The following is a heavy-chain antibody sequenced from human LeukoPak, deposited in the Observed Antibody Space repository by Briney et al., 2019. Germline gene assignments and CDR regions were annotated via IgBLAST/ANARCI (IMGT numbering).Heavy chain of an antibody. Sequence: GASVKVSCKASGYTFTGYYMHRVRQAPGQGLEWMGWINPNSGGTNYAQKFQGRVTMTRDTSISTAYMELSRLRSDDTAVYYCAREGGVGSGSYWFDPWGQGTLVTVSS. CDR2: INPNSGGT. V-gene: IGHV1-2*02. CDR1: GYTFTGYY. D-gene: IGHD3-10*01. J-gene: IGHJ5*02. CDR3: AREGGVGSGSYWFDP.